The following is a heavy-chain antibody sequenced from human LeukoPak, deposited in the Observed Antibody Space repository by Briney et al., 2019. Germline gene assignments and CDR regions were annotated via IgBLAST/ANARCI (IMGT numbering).Heavy chain of an antibody. CDR2: INHSGST. CDR3: ARGPGDY. CDR1: GGPFSGYY. V-gene: IGHV4-34*01. Sequence: SETLSLTCAVYGGPFSGYYWSWIRQPPGKGLEWIGEINHSGSTNYNPSLKSRVTISVDTSKNQFSLKLSSVTAADTAVYYCARGPGDYWGQGTLVTVSS. J-gene: IGHJ4*02.